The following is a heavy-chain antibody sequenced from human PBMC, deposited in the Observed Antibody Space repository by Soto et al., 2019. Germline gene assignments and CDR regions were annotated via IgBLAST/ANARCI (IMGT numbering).Heavy chain of an antibody. V-gene: IGHV4-59*08. CDR2: IYYSGST. D-gene: IGHD3-10*01. CDR1: VGPISSYY. CDR3: ASSMASGREDGMDV. Sequence: SETLSLTCAVSVGPISSYYLTRFRQPPGKGLEWIGYIYYSGSTNYNPSLKSRVTISVDTSKNQFSLKLSSVTAADTAGEVCASSMASGREDGMDVWGQGTTVT. J-gene: IGHJ6*02.